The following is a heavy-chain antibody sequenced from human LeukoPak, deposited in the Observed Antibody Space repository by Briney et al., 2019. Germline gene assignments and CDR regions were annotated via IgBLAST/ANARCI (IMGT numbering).Heavy chain of an antibody. CDR2: TDSRSQWYS. Sequence: SQTLSLTCAISGDSVSSSGVAWNWIRQSPSRGLEWLGRTDSRSQWYSEYAVSVKSRITINPDTSKNQFSLQLNSVTPEDTAVYYCARAGDIVAPFDYWGQGTMVTVSS. D-gene: IGHD5-12*01. J-gene: IGHJ4*02. CDR3: ARAGDIVAPFDY. V-gene: IGHV6-1*01. CDR1: GDSVSSSGVA.